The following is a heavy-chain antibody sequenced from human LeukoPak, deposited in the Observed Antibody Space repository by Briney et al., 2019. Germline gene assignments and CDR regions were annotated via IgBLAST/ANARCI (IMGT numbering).Heavy chain of an antibody. Sequence: GGSLRLSCVASGFTFSSYWMTWVRQAPGKGLEWVANIKQDRSERYYVDSVKGRFTISRDNAKNSLYLQMNSLRAEDTAVYYCARHRYASYWGQGILVTVSS. CDR3: ARHRYASY. D-gene: IGHD1-1*01. CDR2: IKQDRSER. CDR1: GFTFSSYW. J-gene: IGHJ4*02. V-gene: IGHV3-7*01.